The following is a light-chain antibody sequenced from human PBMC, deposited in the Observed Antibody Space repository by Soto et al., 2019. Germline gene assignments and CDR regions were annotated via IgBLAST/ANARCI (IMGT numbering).Light chain of an antibody. CDR3: QQRNYWQVT. J-gene: IGKJ5*01. CDR1: ESVSNF. Sequence: VCTQTPVTLSLCPQGKDTLSSGASESVSNFVAWYQQKPGQAPRLLIYAVSNRATGIPGRFSGSGSGTDFTLTISSLEPEDFAVYYCQQRNYWQVTFGQGTRLEIK. CDR2: AVS. V-gene: IGKV3-11*01.